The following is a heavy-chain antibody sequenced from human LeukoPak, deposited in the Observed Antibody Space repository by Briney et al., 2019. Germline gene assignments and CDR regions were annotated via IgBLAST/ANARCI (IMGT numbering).Heavy chain of an antibody. CDR2: ISASGSYI. V-gene: IGHV3-21*01. CDR1: GFIFSNYA. CDR3: ATSWGPDTSAFRWGRDGMDV. J-gene: IGHJ6*02. Sequence: GGSLRLSCAASGFIFSNYAMNWVRQAPGKGLEWVSFISASGSYIYYADSMKGRFTISRDNAKNSLYLQMNSLRAEDTAVYYCATSWGPDTSAFRWGRDGMDVWGQGTTVIVS. D-gene: IGHD3-16*01.